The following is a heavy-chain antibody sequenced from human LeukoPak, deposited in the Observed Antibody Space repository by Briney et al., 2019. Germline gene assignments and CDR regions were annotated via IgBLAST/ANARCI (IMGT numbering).Heavy chain of an antibody. J-gene: IGHJ3*02. CDR3: ACDSSGYYHHDAFDI. V-gene: IGHV4-61*01. CDR1: GGSVSGGSYY. Sequence: PSETLSLTCTVSGGSVSGGSYYWSWIRQPPGKGLEWIGYIYYSGSTNYSPSLKSRVTISVDTSKNQFSLKLTSVTSADTAVYYCACDSSGYYHHDAFDIWGQGTITTVSA. CDR2: IYYSGST. D-gene: IGHD3-22*01.